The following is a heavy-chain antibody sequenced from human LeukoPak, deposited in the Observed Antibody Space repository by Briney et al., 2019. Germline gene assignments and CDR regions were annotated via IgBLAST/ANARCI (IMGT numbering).Heavy chain of an antibody. Sequence: GGSLRLSCAASGFTFSSYAMHWVRQAPGKGLEWVSVISYDGSNKYYADSVKSRFTISRDNTKNTLYLQKTRLRAEDTAVYYCARERATSFDYWGQGTLVTVSS. CDR1: GFTFSSYA. J-gene: IGHJ4*02. V-gene: IGHV3-30*04. D-gene: IGHD5-12*01. CDR2: ISYDGSNK. CDR3: ARERATSFDY.